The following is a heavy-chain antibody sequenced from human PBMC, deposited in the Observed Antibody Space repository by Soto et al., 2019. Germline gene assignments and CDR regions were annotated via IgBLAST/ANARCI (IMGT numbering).Heavy chain of an antibody. J-gene: IGHJ4*02. Sequence: QVQLVESGGGVVQPGRSLRLSCAASGFTFSSYAMHWVRQAPGKGLEWVAVISYDGSNKYYADSVKGRFTISRDNSKNTLYLQMNSLRAEDTAVYYCARFKGCSGGSCYPYFDYWGQGNLVTVSS. D-gene: IGHD2-15*01. CDR1: GFTFSSYA. V-gene: IGHV3-30-3*01. CDR2: ISYDGSNK. CDR3: ARFKGCSGGSCYPYFDY.